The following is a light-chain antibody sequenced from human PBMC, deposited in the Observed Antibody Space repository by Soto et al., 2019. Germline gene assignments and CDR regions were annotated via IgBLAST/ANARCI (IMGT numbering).Light chain of an antibody. J-gene: IGLJ1*01. CDR1: SSNIRAGYD. CDR2: GNS. CDR3: QSYDSSLRGV. V-gene: IGLV1-40*01. Sequence: QSVLTQPPSVSGAPGQRVTISCTGSSSNIRAGYDVHWYQQLPGTAPKLLIYGNSNRPSGVPDRFSGSKSGTSASLAITGLQAEDEADYYCQSYDSSLRGVFGTGTKVTVL.